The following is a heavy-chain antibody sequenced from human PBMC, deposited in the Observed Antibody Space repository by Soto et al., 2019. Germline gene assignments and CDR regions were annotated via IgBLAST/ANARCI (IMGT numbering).Heavy chain of an antibody. CDR3: ARKLELRGSYYYYYDMDV. CDR2: INPNSGGT. D-gene: IGHD1-7*01. V-gene: IGHV1-2*02. CDR1: GCTFTDYY. J-gene: IGHJ6*02. Sequence: AAVKVSCKASGCTFTDYYMHWVRQAPGQGLEWMGWINPNSGGTNYAQKFQGRVTMTRDTSISTAYMELSRLRSDDTAAYYCARKLELRGSYYYYYDMDVWGQGTTVTVSS.